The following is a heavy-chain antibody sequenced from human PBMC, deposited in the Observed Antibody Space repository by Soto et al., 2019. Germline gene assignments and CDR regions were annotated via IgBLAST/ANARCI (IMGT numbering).Heavy chain of an antibody. D-gene: IGHD2-2*01. J-gene: IGHJ6*02. V-gene: IGHV1-69*01. CDR3: ARSQGSSTSLEIYYYYYYGMDV. CDR2: IIPISGTA. Sequence: QVQLVQSGAEVQKPGSSVKVSCKASGGTFSSYAISWVRQAPGQGLEWMGGIIPISGTANYAQKIQGRVTITAGESTSTAYMELSSLRSEDTAVYYCARSQGSSTSLEIYYYYYYGMDVWGQGTTVTVSS. CDR1: GGTFSSYA.